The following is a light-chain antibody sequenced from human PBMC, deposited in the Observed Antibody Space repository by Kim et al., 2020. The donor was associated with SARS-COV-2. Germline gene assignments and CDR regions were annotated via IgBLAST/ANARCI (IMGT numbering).Light chain of an antibody. CDR2: YVT. Sequence: SITIACTGTSSDVGNDYYVSWYQQHPGKAPILMIYYVTNRPSGVSNRFSGSKSGNTASLTISWLQAEDEADYYCSSYTGSSILYVFGTGTKVTVL. V-gene: IGLV2-14*03. CDR1: SSDVGNDYY. CDR3: SSYTGSSILYV. J-gene: IGLJ1*01.